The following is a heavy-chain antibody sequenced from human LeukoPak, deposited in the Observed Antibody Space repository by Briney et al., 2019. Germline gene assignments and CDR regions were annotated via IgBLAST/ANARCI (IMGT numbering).Heavy chain of an antibody. J-gene: IGHJ4*02. CDR3: AGGRYYYDSSGYFPKRYYFDY. Sequence: PSETLSLTCAVYGGSFSGYYWSWIRQPPGKGLEWIGEINHSGSTNHNPSLKSRVTISVDTSKNQFSLKLSSVTAADTAVYYCAGGRYYYDSSGYFPKRYYFDYWGQGTLVTVS. D-gene: IGHD3-22*01. CDR1: GGSFSGYY. CDR2: INHSGST. V-gene: IGHV4-34*01.